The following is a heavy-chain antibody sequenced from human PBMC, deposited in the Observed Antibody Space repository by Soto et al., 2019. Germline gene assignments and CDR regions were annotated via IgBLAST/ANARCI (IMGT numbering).Heavy chain of an antibody. D-gene: IGHD3-10*01. V-gene: IGHV3-33*01. CDR1: GFTFSSYG. CDR2: IWYDGSNK. J-gene: IGHJ4*02. CDR3: ARGRGHLPLPYN. Sequence: GGSLRLSCAASGFTFSSYGMHWVRQAPGKGLEWVAVIWYDGSNKYYADSVKGRFTISRDNSKNTLYLQMNSLRAEDTAVYYCARGRGHLPLPYNWGQGTLVTVSS.